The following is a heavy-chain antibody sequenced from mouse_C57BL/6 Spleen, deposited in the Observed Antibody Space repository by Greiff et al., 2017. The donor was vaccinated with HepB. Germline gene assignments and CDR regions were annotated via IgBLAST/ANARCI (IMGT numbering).Heavy chain of an antibody. CDR3: ARDGGWSPFDY. V-gene: IGHV5-4*01. Sequence: EVQRVESGGGLVKPGGSLKLSCAASGFTFSSYAMSWVRQTPEKRLEWVATISDGGSYTYYPDNVKGRFTISRDNAKNNLYLQMSHLKSEDTAMYYCARDGGWSPFDYWGQGTTLTVSS. D-gene: IGHD2-3*01. CDR1: GFTFSSYA. J-gene: IGHJ2*01. CDR2: ISDGGSYT.